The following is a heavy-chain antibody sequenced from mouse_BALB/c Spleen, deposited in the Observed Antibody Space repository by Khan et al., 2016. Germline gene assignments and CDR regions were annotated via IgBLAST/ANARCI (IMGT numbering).Heavy chain of an antibody. CDR1: GFSLTSYG. CDR3: AKANWDGIDYYAMDY. D-gene: IGHD4-1*01. Sequence: QVQLQQSGPGLVQPSQSLSITCTVSGFSLTSYGVHWVRQSPGKGLEWLGVIWRGGSTDYNAAFMSRLSITKDNSKSQVFCKMNSLQADDTAIYXCAKANWDGIDYYAMDYWGQGTSVTVSS. V-gene: IGHV2-5*01. CDR2: IWRGGST. J-gene: IGHJ4*01.